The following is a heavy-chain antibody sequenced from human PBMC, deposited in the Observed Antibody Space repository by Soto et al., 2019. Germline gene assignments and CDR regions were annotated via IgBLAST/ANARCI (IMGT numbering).Heavy chain of an antibody. CDR3: AKALEYCRGGACYGVDY. V-gene: IGHV3-23*01. CDR1: GFTFSSYA. CDR2: ISGSGGST. Sequence: GGSLRLSCAASGFTFSSYAMSWVRQAPGKGLEWVSAISGSGGSTYYADSVKGRFTISRDNSKNTLYLQMNSLRAEDTAVYYCAKALEYCRGGACYGVDYWGQGTLVTVSS. J-gene: IGHJ4*02. D-gene: IGHD2-15*01.